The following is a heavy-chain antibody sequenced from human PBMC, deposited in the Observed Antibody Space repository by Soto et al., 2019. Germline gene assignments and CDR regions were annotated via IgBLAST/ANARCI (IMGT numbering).Heavy chain of an antibody. Sequence: GGSLRLSCAASGFTFRTYTMNWVRQAPGKGLEWVSSISSSGSYIYYADSVKGRFTISRDNAKNSLYLQMNSLRAEDTAFYYCAREGEDYYGSGSDPQNDYWGQGTLVTVSS. CDR1: GFTFRTYT. V-gene: IGHV3-21*01. J-gene: IGHJ4*02. CDR3: AREGEDYYGSGSDPQNDY. CDR2: ISSSGSYI. D-gene: IGHD3-10*01.